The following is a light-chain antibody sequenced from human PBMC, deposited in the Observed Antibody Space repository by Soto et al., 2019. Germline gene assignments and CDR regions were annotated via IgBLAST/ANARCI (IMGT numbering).Light chain of an antibody. CDR2: DVS. CDR3: SSYTTDSTYV. CDR1: SSDVGGYNY. J-gene: IGLJ1*01. V-gene: IGLV2-14*01. Sequence: QSALTQPASVSGSPGQSITTSCTGTSSDVGGYNYVSWYQEHPGKAPKLMIYDVSNRPSGVSNRFSGSKSGNTASLTISGLQAEDEADYYCSSYTTDSTYVFGTGTKVTVL.